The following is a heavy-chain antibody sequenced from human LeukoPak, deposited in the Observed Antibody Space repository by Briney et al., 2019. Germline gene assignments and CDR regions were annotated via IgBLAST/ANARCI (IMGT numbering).Heavy chain of an antibody. Sequence: GRSLRLSCAASGFTFSTFDMHWVRQAPGRGLEGVAVVWSDGNGKFHADSVKGRFTISRDNSKNTLYLQMNNLRAEDTAVYYCVRVLTVTFDSWGQGTLVTVSS. D-gene: IGHD4-17*01. CDR2: VWSDGNGK. CDR3: VRVLTVTFDS. CDR1: GFTFSTFD. J-gene: IGHJ4*02. V-gene: IGHV3-33*08.